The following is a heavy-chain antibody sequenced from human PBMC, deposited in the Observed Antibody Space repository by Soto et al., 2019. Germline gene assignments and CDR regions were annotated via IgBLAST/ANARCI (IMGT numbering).Heavy chain of an antibody. CDR2: IYYSGST. CDR1: GGSISSSSYY. V-gene: IGHV4-39*01. D-gene: IGHD6-19*01. CDR3: ARQGRQWLVPSPLERDY. J-gene: IGHJ4*02. Sequence: QLQLQESGPGLVKPSETLSLTCTVSGGSISSSSYYWGWIRQPPGKWLEWIGSIYYSGSTYYNPSLRSRVTISVDTSQNQFSLKLSSVTAADTAVYSCARQGRQWLVPSPLERDYWGQGTLVTVSS.